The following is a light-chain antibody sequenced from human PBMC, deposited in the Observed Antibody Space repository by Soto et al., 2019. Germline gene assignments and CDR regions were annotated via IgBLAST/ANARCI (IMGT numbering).Light chain of an antibody. V-gene: IGLV2-14*01. CDR2: DVS. Sequence: QSALTQPASVSGSPGQSITISCTGTSSDVGGYDYVSWYQQHPGKAPKLIIYDVSNRPSGVSNRFSGSKSGNTASLTISGLQAEDEADYYCSSYTSSITLVVFGGGTQLTVL. CDR1: SSDVGGYDY. J-gene: IGLJ3*02. CDR3: SSYTSSITLVV.